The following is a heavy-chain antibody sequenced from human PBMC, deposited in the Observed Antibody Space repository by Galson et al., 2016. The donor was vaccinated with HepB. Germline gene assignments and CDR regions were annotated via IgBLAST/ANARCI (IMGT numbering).Heavy chain of an antibody. CDR1: GFNFSNYW. CDR2: IKQDGSDK. CDR3: ARGYTKEWPTEGY. J-gene: IGHJ4*02. Sequence: SLRLSCAGSGFNFSNYWMSWVRQAPGRGLEWVANIKQDGSDKNYVDSVKGRFTISRDNARNSLYLQLDGLRAEDTAVYYCARGYTKEWPTEGYWGQGTLVSVSS. D-gene: IGHD2-2*02. V-gene: IGHV3-7*01.